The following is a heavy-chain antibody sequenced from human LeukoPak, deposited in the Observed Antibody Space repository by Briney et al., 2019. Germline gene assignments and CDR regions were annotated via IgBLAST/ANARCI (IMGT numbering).Heavy chain of an antibody. V-gene: IGHV6-1*01. J-gene: IGHJ3*01. CDR3: VRDHDSSPRAFDV. CDR2: TYFRSQWYY. CDR1: GDSVSISTAA. Sequence: SQTPSLTCAISGDSVSISTAAWNWIRQSPSRGLEWLGRTYFRSQWYYDYGVSVKSRITINLDTVKNQFSLQLNSVTPEDTAVYCCVRDHDSSPRAFDVWGQGTMVTVSS. D-gene: IGHD3-22*01.